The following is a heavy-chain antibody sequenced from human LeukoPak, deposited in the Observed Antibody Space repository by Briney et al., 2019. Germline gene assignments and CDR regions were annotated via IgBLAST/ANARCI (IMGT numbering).Heavy chain of an antibody. J-gene: IGHJ5*02. CDR2: TYFRSKWYT. CDR3: ARDLSAGISILRGSIHA. CDR1: GDSVSSSSAA. D-gene: IGHD3-10*01. Sequence: SQTLSLTCAISGDSVSSSSAAWNWIRQSPSRGLEWLGRTYFRSKWYTDYADSVKSRISITADTSKNQSSMHLISVTPEDTALYYCARDLSAGISILRGSIHAWGQGTQVTVSS. V-gene: IGHV6-1*01.